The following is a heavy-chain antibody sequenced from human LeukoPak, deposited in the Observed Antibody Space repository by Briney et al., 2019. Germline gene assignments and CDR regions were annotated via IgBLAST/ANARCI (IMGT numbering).Heavy chain of an antibody. J-gene: IGHJ3*02. CDR1: GGTFSSYA. V-gene: IGHV1-69*06. D-gene: IGHD7-27*01. Sequence: SVKLSCKASGGTFSSYAISWVRQAPGQGLEWMGGILPIFGTANYAQKFQGRVTITADKSTSTAYMELSSLRSEDTAVYYCAREGGGARVKTGVTGHIQTDAFDIWGQGTMVTVSS. CDR3: AREGGGARVKTGVTGHIQTDAFDI. CDR2: ILPIFGTA.